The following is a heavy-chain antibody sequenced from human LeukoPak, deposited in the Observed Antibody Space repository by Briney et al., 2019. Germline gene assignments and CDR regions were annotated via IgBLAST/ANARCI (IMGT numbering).Heavy chain of an antibody. V-gene: IGHV4-59*08. CDR2: IYYSVST. Sequence: SETLSLTCTVSGGSISSYYWSWIRQPPGKGLEWIGYIYYSVSTNYNPSLKSRVTISVDTSKNQFSLKLSSVTAADTAVYYCARHDPPYYYDSSGYWNPFDYWGQGTLVTVSS. CDR3: ARHDPPYYYDSSGYWNPFDY. D-gene: IGHD3-22*01. J-gene: IGHJ4*02. CDR1: GGSISSYY.